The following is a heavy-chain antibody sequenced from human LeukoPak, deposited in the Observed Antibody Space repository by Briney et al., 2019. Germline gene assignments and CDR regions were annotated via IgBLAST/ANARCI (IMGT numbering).Heavy chain of an antibody. Sequence: PGGSLRLSCSTSGFTFSNHFMHWVRQAPGKGLEYVSSIGPNGASTLYADSVKGRFTISRDNAENSLYLQMNSLRAEDAALYYCARKRPNYFDYWGQGTLVTVSS. CDR2: IGPNGAST. J-gene: IGHJ4*02. CDR1: GFTFSNHF. V-gene: IGHV3-64*04. CDR3: ARKRPNYFDY.